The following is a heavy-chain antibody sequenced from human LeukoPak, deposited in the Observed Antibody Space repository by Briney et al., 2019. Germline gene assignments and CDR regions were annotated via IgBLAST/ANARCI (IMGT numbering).Heavy chain of an antibody. CDR3: ARHVGVGSSTGFDY. D-gene: IGHD2-2*01. CDR1: GGSISSSSYY. Sequence: PSETLSLTCTVSGGSISSSSYYWGWIRQPPGKGLEWIGSIYYSGSTYYNPSLKSRVTISVDTSKNQSSLKLSSVTAADTAVYYCARHVGVGSSTGFDYWGQGTLVTVSS. CDR2: IYYSGST. V-gene: IGHV4-39*01. J-gene: IGHJ4*02.